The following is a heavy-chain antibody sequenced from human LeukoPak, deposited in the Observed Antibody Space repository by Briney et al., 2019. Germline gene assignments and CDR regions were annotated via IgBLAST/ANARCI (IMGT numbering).Heavy chain of an antibody. CDR1: GGTFSSYA. D-gene: IGHD3-22*01. CDR3: ARDYYDSSGYFGY. CDR2: IIPIFGTA. Sequence: GASVKVSCKASGGTFSSYAISWVRQAPGQGLEWMGGIIPIFGTANYAQKFQGRVTITADESTSTAYMELSGLRSEDTAVYYCARDYYDSSGYFGYWGQGTLVTVSS. V-gene: IGHV1-69*13. J-gene: IGHJ4*02.